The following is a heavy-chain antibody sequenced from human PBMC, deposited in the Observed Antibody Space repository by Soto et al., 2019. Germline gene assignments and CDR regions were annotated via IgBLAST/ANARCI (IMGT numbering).Heavy chain of an antibody. J-gene: IGHJ6*02. D-gene: IGHD1-26*01. CDR3: AKDHRVGYYYYYYGMDV. CDR1: GFTFSSYG. Sequence: LRLSCAASGFTFSSYGMHWVRQAPGKGLEWVAVISYDGSNKYYADSVKGRFTISRDNSKNTLYLQMNSLRAEDTAVYYCAKDHRVGYYYYYYGMDVWGQGTTVTVSS. V-gene: IGHV3-30*18. CDR2: ISYDGSNK.